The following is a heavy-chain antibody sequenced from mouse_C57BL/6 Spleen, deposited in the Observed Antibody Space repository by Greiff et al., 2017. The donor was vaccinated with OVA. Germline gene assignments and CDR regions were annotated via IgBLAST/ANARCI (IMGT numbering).Heavy chain of an antibody. D-gene: IGHD1-1*01. J-gene: IGHJ2*01. Sequence: VQVVESGPELVKPGASVKISCKASGYAFSSSWMNWVKQRPGKGLEWIGRIYPGDGDTNYNGKFKGKATLTADKSSSTAYMQLSSLTSEDSAVYFCASTVYFDYWGQGTTLTVSS. V-gene: IGHV1-82*01. CDR2: IYPGDGDT. CDR3: ASTVYFDY. CDR1: GYAFSSSW.